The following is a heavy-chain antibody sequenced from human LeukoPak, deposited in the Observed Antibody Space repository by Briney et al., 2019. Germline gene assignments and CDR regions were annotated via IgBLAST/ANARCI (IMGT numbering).Heavy chain of an antibody. CDR2: ISSSGSTI. V-gene: IGHV3-11*04. D-gene: IGHD3-22*01. CDR1: GFTFSDYY. CDR3: ARAVFDSSGYYFDYYYMDV. Sequence: PGGSLRLSCAASGFTFSDYYMSWIRQAPGKGLEWVSYISSSGSTIYYADSVKGRFTISRDNAKNSLYLQMNTLRAEDTAVYYCARAVFDSSGYYFDYYYMDVWGKGTTVTISS. J-gene: IGHJ6*03.